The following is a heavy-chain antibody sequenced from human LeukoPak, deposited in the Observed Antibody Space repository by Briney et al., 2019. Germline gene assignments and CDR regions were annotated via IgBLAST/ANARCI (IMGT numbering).Heavy chain of an antibody. J-gene: IGHJ4*02. Sequence: GASVKVSCRASGYTFTSYYMHWVRQAPGQGREWMGGIIPIFDTANYAQKFQGRVTITADKSASTESMELSSLRSEDTAVYYCVRTPITIFGVVIIGGGGFAYWGQGTLVTV. V-gene: IGHV1-69*06. D-gene: IGHD3-3*01. CDR3: VRTPITIFGVVIIGGGGFAY. CDR2: IIPIFDTA. CDR1: GYTFTSYY.